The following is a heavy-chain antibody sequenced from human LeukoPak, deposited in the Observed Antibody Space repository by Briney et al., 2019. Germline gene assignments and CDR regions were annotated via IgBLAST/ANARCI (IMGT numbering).Heavy chain of an antibody. J-gene: IGHJ4*02. Sequence: PSETLSLTCTVSGASISSYYWSWIRQPPGTGLERIGNIHYSGSANYNPSLKSRVTMSVDTSKNQFSLNLNSVTAADTAIYYCAMNRWGLTLGGQGTLVTVSS. CDR3: AMNRWGLTL. CDR1: GASISSYY. V-gene: IGHV4-59*01. CDR2: IHYSGSA. D-gene: IGHD4-23*01.